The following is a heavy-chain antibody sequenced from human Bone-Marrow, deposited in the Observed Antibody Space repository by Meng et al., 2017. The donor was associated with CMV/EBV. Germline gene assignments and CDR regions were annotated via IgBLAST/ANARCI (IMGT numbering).Heavy chain of an antibody. CDR3: TAPRITIFGVVIDNWFDP. V-gene: IGHV3-73*01. J-gene: IGHJ5*02. D-gene: IGHD3-3*01. CDR1: GFIFSSYA. CDR2: IRIKANTYAT. Sequence: GESLKISCAASGFIFSSYAMHWVRQTPGKGLEWVGRIRIKANTYATAYAASVKGRFTISRDDSKNTLYLQMNSLKTEDTAVYYCTAPRITIFGVVIDNWFDPWGQGTLVTVSS.